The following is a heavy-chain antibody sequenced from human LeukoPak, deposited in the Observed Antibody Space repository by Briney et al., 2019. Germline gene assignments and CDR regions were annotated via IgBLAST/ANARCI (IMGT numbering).Heavy chain of an antibody. CDR1: GXSLSKTNW. J-gene: IGHJ4*02. CDR3: SRESGAFCPFGY. V-gene: IGHV4-4*03. Sequence: PETPSLPCDVSGXSLSKTNWWSWVRQPPGHGLELIGQFSLAGQTNYNLSLNGRVTMSLDESSNQLSLKLTSGTAADTAIYYCSRESGAFCPFGYWRQGTMV. CDR2: FSLAGQT. D-gene: IGHD1-26*01.